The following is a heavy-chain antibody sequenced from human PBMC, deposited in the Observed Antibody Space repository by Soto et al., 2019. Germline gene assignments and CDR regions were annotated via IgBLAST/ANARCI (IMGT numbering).Heavy chain of an antibody. V-gene: IGHV1-8*01. D-gene: IGHD1-1*01. Sequence: QVQLVQSGAEVKKPGASVKVSCKASGYTFTSYDINWVRQATGQGLEGMGWMNPNSGNTGYAQKFQGRVTMTRNTSISTAYKELSILRSEDTAVYDCARETTSSGMEVWGQGTKVTVSS. CDR1: GYTFTSYD. CDR2: MNPNSGNT. CDR3: ARETTSSGMEV. J-gene: IGHJ6*02.